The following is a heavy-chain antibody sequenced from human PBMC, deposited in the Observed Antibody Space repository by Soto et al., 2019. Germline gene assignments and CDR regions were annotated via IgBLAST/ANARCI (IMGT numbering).Heavy chain of an antibody. CDR3: AREPIVYNSSCHGYYYYYGMDV. V-gene: IGHV1-69*01. J-gene: IGHJ6*02. D-gene: IGHD6-13*01. Sequence: QVQLVQSGAEVKKPGSSVKVSCKASGGTFSSYAISWVRQAPGQGLEWMGGIIPIFGTANYAQKFQGRVTITADESTSTAYKELSSLRSEDTAVYYCAREPIVYNSSCHGYYYYYGMDVWGQGTTVTVSS. CDR2: IIPIFGTA. CDR1: GGTFSSYA.